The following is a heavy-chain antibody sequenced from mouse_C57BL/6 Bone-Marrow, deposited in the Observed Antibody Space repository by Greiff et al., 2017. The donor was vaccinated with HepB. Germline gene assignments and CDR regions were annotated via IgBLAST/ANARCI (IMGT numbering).Heavy chain of an antibody. V-gene: IGHV1-64*01. CDR3: AYSNYGFAY. CDR1: GYTFTSYW. CDR2: IHPNSGST. Sequence: QVQLQQPGAELVKPGASVKLSCKASGYTFTSYWMHWVKQRPGQGLEWIGMIHPNSGSTNYNEKFKSKATLTVDKSSSTAYMQLSSLTSEDSAVYYCAYSNYGFAYWGQGTLVTVSA. D-gene: IGHD2-5*01. J-gene: IGHJ3*01.